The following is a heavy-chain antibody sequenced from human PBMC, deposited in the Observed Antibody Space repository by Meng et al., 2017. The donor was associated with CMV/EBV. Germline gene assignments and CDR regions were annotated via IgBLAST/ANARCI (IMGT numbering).Heavy chain of an antibody. D-gene: IGHD4-23*01. J-gene: IGHJ6*02. CDR1: GGTFTSYA. V-gene: IGHV1-69*05. Sequence: SVKVSCKASGGTFTSYAISWVRQAPGQGLEWMGGIIPIFGTATYAQKFQGRVTITTDESTSTAYMELCSLRSEDTAVYYCARRGYGGNPLRPPLDYYYYGMDVWGQGTTVTVSS. CDR2: IIPIFGTA. CDR3: ARRGYGGNPLRPPLDYYYYGMDV.